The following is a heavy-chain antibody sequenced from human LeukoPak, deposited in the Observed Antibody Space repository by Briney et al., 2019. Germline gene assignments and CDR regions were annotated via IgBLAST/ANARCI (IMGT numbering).Heavy chain of an antibody. Sequence: GGSLRLSCAASEFTFSNYALHWVRQAPGKGLQWVAVISYDGNTIHYADSVKGRFIISRDTSKNTLYLQMNSLRAEDTAVYYCARDSSRIAVAGTGGGYYYYGMDVWGQGTTVTVSS. CDR2: ISYDGNTI. CDR3: ARDSSRIAVAGTGGGYYYYGMDV. J-gene: IGHJ6*02. CDR1: EFTFSNYA. V-gene: IGHV3-30*14. D-gene: IGHD6-19*01.